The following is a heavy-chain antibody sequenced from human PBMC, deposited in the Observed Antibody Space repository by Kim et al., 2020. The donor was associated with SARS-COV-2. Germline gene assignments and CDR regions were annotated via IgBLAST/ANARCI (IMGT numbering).Heavy chain of an antibody. CDR3: AKDLVATNPRDYYYGMDV. Sequence: GGSLRLSCAASGFTFSSYAMSWVRQAPGKGLEWVSAISGSGGSTYYADSVKGRFTISRDNSKNTLYLQMNSLRAEDTAVYYCAKDLVATNPRDYYYGMDVWGQGTTVTVSS. D-gene: IGHD5-12*01. J-gene: IGHJ6*02. V-gene: IGHV3-23*01. CDR2: ISGSGGST. CDR1: GFTFSSYA.